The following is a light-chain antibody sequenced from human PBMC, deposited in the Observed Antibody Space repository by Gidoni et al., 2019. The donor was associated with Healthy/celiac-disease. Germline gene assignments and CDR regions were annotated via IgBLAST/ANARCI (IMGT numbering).Light chain of an antibody. CDR2: DAS. CDR1: QSVSSY. CDR3: QQRGDT. J-gene: IGKJ2*01. V-gene: IGKV3-11*01. Sequence: EIVLTQSPATLSLSPGERATLSCRASQSVSSYLAWYQQKPGQAPRLLIYDASNRATGIPARFSGSGSGTDFTLTISSLEPEDFAVYYCQQRGDTFXXXTKLEIK.